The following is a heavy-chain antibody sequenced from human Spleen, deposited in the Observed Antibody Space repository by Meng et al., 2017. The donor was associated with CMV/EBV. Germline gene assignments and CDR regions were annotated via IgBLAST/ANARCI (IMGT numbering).Heavy chain of an antibody. CDR1: GLTFSSYG. CDR2: IWYDGSNK. CDR3: AKDSSSSYFHYYGMDV. Sequence: GESLKISCAASGLTFSSYGMHWVRQAPGKGLEWVAVIWYDGSNKYYADSVKGRFTISRDNSKNTLFLQMNSVRAEDTAVYYCAKDSSSSYFHYYGMDVWGQGTTVTVS. J-gene: IGHJ6*02. D-gene: IGHD6-13*01. V-gene: IGHV3-33*06.